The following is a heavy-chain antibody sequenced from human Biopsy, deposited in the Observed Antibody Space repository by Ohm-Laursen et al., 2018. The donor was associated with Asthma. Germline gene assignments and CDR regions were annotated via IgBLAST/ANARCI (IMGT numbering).Heavy chain of an antibody. J-gene: IGHJ4*02. CDR3: AREGVAGTHIED. CDR2: ISYDGSSI. D-gene: IGHD6-19*01. CDR1: RFTYE. V-gene: IGHV3-30-3*01. Sequence: SLRLSCAASRFTYEMHWVRQAPGKGLEWVAVISYDGSSIYYADSAKGRFTISRDNSKNTLSLQMNSLTAEDTVVYYCAREGVAGTHIEDWGQGTLVTVSS.